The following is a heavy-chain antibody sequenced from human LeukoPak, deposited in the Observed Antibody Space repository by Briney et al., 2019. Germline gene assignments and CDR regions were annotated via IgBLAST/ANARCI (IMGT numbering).Heavy chain of an antibody. CDR1: GGSISSSSYY. V-gene: IGHV4-39*07. J-gene: IGHJ6*03. CDR2: IYYSGST. Sequence: SSETLSLTCTVSGGSISSSSYYWGWIRQPPGKGLEWIGSIYYSGSTYYNPSLKSRVTISVDTSKNQFSLKLSSVTAADTAVYYCARGTYDILTGYFIYYYYYMDVWGKGTTVTVSS. CDR3: ARGTYDILTGYFIYYYYYMDV. D-gene: IGHD3-9*01.